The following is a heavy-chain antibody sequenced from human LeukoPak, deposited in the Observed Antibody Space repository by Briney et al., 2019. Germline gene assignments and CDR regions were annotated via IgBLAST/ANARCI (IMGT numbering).Heavy chain of an antibody. CDR3: AKGPVGASHFDY. CDR2: IRGSGGST. CDR1: GFTFSSYA. J-gene: IGHJ4*02. V-gene: IGHV3-23*01. Sequence: GGSLRLSCAASGFTFSSYAMGWVRQAPGKGLEWVSAIRGSGGSTYYADSVKGRFTISRDNSKNTLYLQMNRLRAEDTAVYYCAKGPVGASHFDYWGQGTLVTVSS. D-gene: IGHD1-26*01.